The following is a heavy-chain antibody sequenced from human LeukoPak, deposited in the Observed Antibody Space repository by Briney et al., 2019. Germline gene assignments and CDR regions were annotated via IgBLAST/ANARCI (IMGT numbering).Heavy chain of an antibody. CDR1: GGSISSYY. CDR3: ARQKSRAYYYGSGSYYNYYYYYGMDV. CDR2: IYYSGST. Sequence: SETLSLTCTVSGGSISSYYWSWIRQPPGKGLEWIGYIYYSGSTNYNPSLKSRVTISVDTSKNQFSLKLSSVTAADTAVYYCARQKSRAYYYGSGSYYNYYYYYGMDVWGRGTTVTVSS. J-gene: IGHJ6*02. V-gene: IGHV4-59*08. D-gene: IGHD3-10*01.